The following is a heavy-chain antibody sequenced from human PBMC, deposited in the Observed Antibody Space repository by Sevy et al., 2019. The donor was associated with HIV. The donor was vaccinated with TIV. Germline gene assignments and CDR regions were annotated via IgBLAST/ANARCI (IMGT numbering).Heavy chain of an antibody. Sequence: GGSLRLSCVASGFTFSDHYMDWVRRAPGKGLEWVARIRDRPNSYTTDNAASVKGRFTVSRDDSKDSLYLRMNSLRAEDTAVYYCVTADSRGGYYLHWGQGTLVTVSS. V-gene: IGHV3-72*01. D-gene: IGHD3-3*01. CDR3: VTADSRGGYYLH. CDR2: IRDRPNSYTT. J-gene: IGHJ4*02. CDR1: GFTFSDHY.